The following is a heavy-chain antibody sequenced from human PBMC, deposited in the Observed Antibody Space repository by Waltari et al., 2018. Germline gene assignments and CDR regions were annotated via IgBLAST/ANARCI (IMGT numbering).Heavy chain of an antibody. Sequence: EVQLLESGGGLVPPGGSLRLACAASGFTFSSYAMSWVRQAPGKGLEWVSAISGSGGSTYYADSVKGRFTISSDNSKNTLYLQMNSLRAEDTAVYYCAKVGVVVVVVDLYYFDYWGQGTLVTVSS. J-gene: IGHJ4*02. CDR1: GFTFSSYA. V-gene: IGHV3-23*01. CDR3: AKVGVVVVVVDLYYFDY. CDR2: ISGSGGST. D-gene: IGHD2-15*01.